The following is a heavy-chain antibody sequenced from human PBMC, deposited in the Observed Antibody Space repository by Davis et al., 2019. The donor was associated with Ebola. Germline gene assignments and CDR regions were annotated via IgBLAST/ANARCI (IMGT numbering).Heavy chain of an antibody. V-gene: IGHV1-2*02. J-gene: IGHJ3*02. Sequence: ASVKVSCKASGYTFTSFEINWVRQAPGQGLEWMGWINPNSGGTNYAQKFQGRVTMTRDTSISTAYMELSRLRSDDTAVYYCAREHDAFDIWGQGTMVTVSS. CDR1: GYTFTSFE. CDR2: INPNSGGT. CDR3: AREHDAFDI.